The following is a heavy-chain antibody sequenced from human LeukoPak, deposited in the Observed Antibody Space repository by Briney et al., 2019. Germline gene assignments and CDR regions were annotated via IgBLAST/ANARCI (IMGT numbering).Heavy chain of an antibody. CDR3: AKDVSGSGSYYYFDY. D-gene: IGHD3-10*01. CDR2: IRYDGSNK. Sequence: GGSLRLSCAASGFTFSSYSMHWVRQAPGKGLEWVAFIRYDGSNKYYADSVKGRFTISRDNSKNTLYLQMNSLRAEDTAVYYCAKDVSGSGSYYYFDYWGQGTLVTVSS. V-gene: IGHV3-30*02. J-gene: IGHJ4*02. CDR1: GFTFSSYS.